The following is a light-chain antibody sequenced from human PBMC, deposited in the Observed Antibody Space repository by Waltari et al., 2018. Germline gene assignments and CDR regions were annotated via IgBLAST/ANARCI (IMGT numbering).Light chain of an antibody. CDR3: HSRDISGDVL. CDR1: SPRISY. Sequence: SSELTQDPAVSVALGQTVRITCQGDSPRISYVRWFRQKPGQAPALVIYGKNSRPSGIPDRFSASSSGSTASLTIIGAQAEDEADYYCHSRDISGDVLIGGGTKLTVV. J-gene: IGLJ2*01. V-gene: IGLV3-19*01. CDR2: GKN.